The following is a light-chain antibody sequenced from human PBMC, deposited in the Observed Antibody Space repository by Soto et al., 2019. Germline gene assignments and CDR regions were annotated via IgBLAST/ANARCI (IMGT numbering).Light chain of an antibody. CDR1: SSDVGRDNY. V-gene: IGLV2-8*01. Sequence: QSALTQPPSASGSPGQSVTISCTGTSSDVGRDNYVSCYQQPPGKAPKLMISEDHKRASGVPDGFSGSKSGNTAILSVSALEADDDSDAYWGSNAGAPFVFGAGTKLTVL. J-gene: IGLJ1*01. CDR2: EDH. CDR3: GSNAGAPFV.